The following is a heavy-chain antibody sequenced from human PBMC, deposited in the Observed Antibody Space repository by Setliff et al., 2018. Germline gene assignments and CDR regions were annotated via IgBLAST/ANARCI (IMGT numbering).Heavy chain of an antibody. CDR2: IKSKTDGGTT. Sequence: GGSLRLSCAASGFTFSAHYMDWLRQAPGKGLEWVGRIKSKTDGGTTDYAAPVKGRFTISRDDSKNTLYLQMNSLETEDTAVYYCSTLTTVTTSPLWGQGTLVTVSS. CDR1: GFTFSAHY. D-gene: IGHD4-17*01. CDR3: STLTTVTTSPL. J-gene: IGHJ4*02. V-gene: IGHV3-15*01.